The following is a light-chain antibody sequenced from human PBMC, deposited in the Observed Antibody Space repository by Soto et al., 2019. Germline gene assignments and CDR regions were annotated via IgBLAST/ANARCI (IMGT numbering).Light chain of an antibody. J-gene: IGKJ1*01. CDR1: QSVSAN. CDR3: QQYHNWWT. V-gene: IGKV3-15*01. CDR2: GAS. Sequence: EIVMTQSPATLSVTPGERATLSCRASQSVSANLAWYQQKPGQAPRLLIYGASTRATGIPARFSGSGSGTDFTLTISSLQSEDFAAYFCQQYHNWWTFGQGTKVEIK.